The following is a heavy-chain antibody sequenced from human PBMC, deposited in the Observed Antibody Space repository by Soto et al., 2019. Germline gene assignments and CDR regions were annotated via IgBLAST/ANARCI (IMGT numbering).Heavy chain of an antibody. Sequence: PGGSLRLSCAASGFTFSSYAMHWVRQAPGKGLEWVAVISYDGSNKYYADSVKGRFTISRENSKNTLSLHMDRLRVEDTAVYYCAKDRGGDCPDNSCYFGADYWGQGTPVTVSS. CDR1: GFTFSSYA. CDR3: AKDRGGDCPDNSCYFGADY. V-gene: IGHV3-30-3*01. J-gene: IGHJ4*02. CDR2: ISYDGSNK. D-gene: IGHD2-2*01.